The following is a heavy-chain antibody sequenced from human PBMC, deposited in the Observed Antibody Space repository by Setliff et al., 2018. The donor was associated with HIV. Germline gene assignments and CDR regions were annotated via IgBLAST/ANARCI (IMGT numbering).Heavy chain of an antibody. CDR3: ARLWGSAQAFDI. V-gene: IGHV4-4*07. Sequence: PSETLSLTCTVSGGSTSSYYWSWIRQPAGKGLEWIGRIYTSGGTKYNPSLKSRVTMSIDTSKNQFSLKLSSLTAADTAVYYCARLWGSAQAFDIWGQGTMVTVSS. CDR2: IYTSGGT. CDR1: GGSTSSYY. D-gene: IGHD7-27*01. J-gene: IGHJ3*02.